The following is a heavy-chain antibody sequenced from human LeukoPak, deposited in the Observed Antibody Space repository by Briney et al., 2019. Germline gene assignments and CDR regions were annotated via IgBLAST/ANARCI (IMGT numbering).Heavy chain of an antibody. CDR3: ARGYSGYDLRDAFDI. CDR1: GYTLTELS. CDR2: FDPEDGET. J-gene: IGHJ3*02. D-gene: IGHD5-12*01. V-gene: IGHV1-24*01. Sequence: ASVKVSCKVSGYTLTELSMHWVRQAPGKGLEWMGGFDPEDGETIYAQKFQGRVTITADESTSTAYMELSSLRSEDTAVYYCARGYSGYDLRDAFDIWGQGTMVTVSS.